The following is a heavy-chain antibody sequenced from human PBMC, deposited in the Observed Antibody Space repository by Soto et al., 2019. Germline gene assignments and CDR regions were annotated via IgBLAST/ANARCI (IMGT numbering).Heavy chain of an antibody. V-gene: IGHV3-48*03. CDR3: ARHAEGGYYYDSSGYTDY. J-gene: IGHJ4*02. D-gene: IGHD3-22*01. CDR1: GFTFSSYE. Sequence: PGGSLRLSCAASGFTFSSYEMNWVRQAPGKGLEWVSYISSSGSTIYYADSVKGRFTISRDNAKNSLYLQMNSLRAEDTAVYYCARHAEGGYYYDSSGYTDYWGQGTLVTVSS. CDR2: ISSSGSTI.